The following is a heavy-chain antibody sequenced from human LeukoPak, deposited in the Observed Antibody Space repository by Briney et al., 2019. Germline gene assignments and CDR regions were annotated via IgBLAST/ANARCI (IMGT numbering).Heavy chain of an antibody. CDR2: ISSSSSYI. Sequence: GGSLRLSCAASGFTFSSYSMNWVRQAPGKGLEWVSSISSSSSYIYYADSVKGRFTISRDNAKNSLYLQMNSLRAEDTAVYYCARTEVLRFLEWSSGNYWGQGTLVTVSS. CDR1: GFTFSSYS. J-gene: IGHJ4*02. D-gene: IGHD3-3*01. V-gene: IGHV3-21*01. CDR3: ARTEVLRFLEWSSGNY.